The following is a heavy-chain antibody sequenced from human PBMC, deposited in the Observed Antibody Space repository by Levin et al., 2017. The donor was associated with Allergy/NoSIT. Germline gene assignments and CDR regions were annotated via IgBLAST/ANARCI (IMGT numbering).Heavy chain of an antibody. CDR3: AKSSSEFWSGFDY. D-gene: IGHD3-3*01. CDR1: GFTFSTSA. CDR2: MSYDGSNK. J-gene: IGHJ4*02. Sequence: LSLTCAASGFTFSTSAMHWVRPAPGKGPEWVAVMSYDGSNKYYGDSVKGRVSISRDNSKNTLYLQMSSLRAEDTAVYFCAKSSSEFWSGFDYWGQGTLVTVSS. V-gene: IGHV3-30*18.